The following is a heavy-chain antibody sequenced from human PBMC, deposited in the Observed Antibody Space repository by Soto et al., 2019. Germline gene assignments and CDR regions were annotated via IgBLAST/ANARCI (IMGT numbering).Heavy chain of an antibody. V-gene: IGHV4-59*01. CDR2: VYYSGST. Sequence: SETLSLTCTVSGGSISSYYWSWIRQPPGKGLEWIGYVYYSGSTNYNPSLKSRVTISVDTSKNQFSLKLSSVTAADTAVYYCAISERREESYDAFDIWGQGTMVTVSS. CDR1: GGSISSYY. CDR3: AISERREESYDAFDI. J-gene: IGHJ3*02.